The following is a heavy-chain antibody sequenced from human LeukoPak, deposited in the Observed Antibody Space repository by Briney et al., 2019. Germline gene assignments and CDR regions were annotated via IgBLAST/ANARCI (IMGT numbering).Heavy chain of an antibody. Sequence: GGSLRLSCAASGFTFSSYAMSWVRQAPGKGPEWVSAISGSGGSTYYADSVKGRFTISRDNSKNTLYLQMNSLRAEDTAVYYCAKFFGYSYGHYDYWGQGTLVTVSS. V-gene: IGHV3-23*01. CDR2: ISGSGGST. D-gene: IGHD5-18*01. J-gene: IGHJ4*02. CDR3: AKFFGYSYGHYDY. CDR1: GFTFSSYA.